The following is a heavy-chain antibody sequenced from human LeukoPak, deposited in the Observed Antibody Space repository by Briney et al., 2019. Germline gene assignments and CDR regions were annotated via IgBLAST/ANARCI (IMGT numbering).Heavy chain of an antibody. J-gene: IGHJ6*03. CDR2: ISSSSSYK. Sequence: GGSLRLSCAASGFTFSSYSMNWVRQTPGKGLDWVSSISSSSSYKYYADSVRGRFTISRDNAKNSLYLQMNSLRAEDTAVYYCARVMGGYSSSWPHYYYYYMDVWGKGTTVTASS. CDR1: GFTFSSYS. D-gene: IGHD6-13*01. V-gene: IGHV3-21*01. CDR3: ARVMGGYSSSWPHYYYYYMDV.